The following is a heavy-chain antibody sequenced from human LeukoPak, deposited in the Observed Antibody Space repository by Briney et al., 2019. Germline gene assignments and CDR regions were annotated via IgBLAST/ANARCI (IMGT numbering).Heavy chain of an antibody. J-gene: IGHJ5*02. CDR1: GSTFSHYA. CDR3: ARGYSHNSGGWLDP. CDR2: LTDSGDAT. Sequence: GGSLRLSCAVSGSTFSHYAMSWVRQAPGTGLEWVGSLTDSGDATYYADSVKGRLTISRDNSNSTLYLHISGLRDEDTAVYYCARGYSHNSGGWLDPWGQGTLVTVSS. V-gene: IGHV3-23*01. D-gene: IGHD5-12*01.